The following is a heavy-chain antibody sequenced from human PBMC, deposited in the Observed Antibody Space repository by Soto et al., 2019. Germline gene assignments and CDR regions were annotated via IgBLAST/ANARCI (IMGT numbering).Heavy chain of an antibody. Sequence: SVKVSCKASGGTLSSYAISWVRQDPGQGLERVGGTIPIFGTANHAQKFQGRVTINSDXPKSTAYMELRSVKSEDTAXDHCPRVVRVGDTMIAVVILFLRLSNHGKSYYYYYDIDVWG. D-gene: IGHD3-22*01. CDR3: PRVVRVGDTMIAVVILFLRLSNHGKSYYYYYDIDV. J-gene: IGHJ6*02. CDR1: GGTLSSYA. V-gene: IGHV1-69*13. CDR2: TIPIFGTA.